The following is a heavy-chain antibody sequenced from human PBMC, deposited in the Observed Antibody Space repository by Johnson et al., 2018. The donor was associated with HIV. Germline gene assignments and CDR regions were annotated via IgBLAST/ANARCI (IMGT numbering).Heavy chain of an antibody. CDR2: ISGSGGTP. V-gene: IGHV3-23*04. CDR3: AVVALPMYWYDAFDI. J-gene: IGHJ3*02. CDR1: GFTFDDYG. Sequence: VQLVESGGGLVKPGGSLKLSCKASGFTFDDYGMSWVRQAPGKGLEWVSSISGSGGTPYYADSVKGRFPISRDNSKNTLYLQMNSLRAEDTAVYYCAVVALPMYWYDAFDIWGQGTMVTVSS. D-gene: IGHD2-21*01.